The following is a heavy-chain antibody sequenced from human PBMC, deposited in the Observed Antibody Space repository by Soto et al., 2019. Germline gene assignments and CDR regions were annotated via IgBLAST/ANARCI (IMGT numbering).Heavy chain of an antibody. D-gene: IGHD2-8*02. CDR2: ISGSGGST. CDR3: AKWVVSAYYFDY. V-gene: IGHV3-23*01. CDR1: GFTFSSYA. J-gene: IGHJ4*02. Sequence: GGSLRLSCAASGFTFSSYAMSWVRQAPGKGLEWVSAISGSGGSTYYADSVKGRLTISRDNSKNTLYLQMNSLRAEDTAVYYCAKWVVSAYYFDYWGQGTLVTVSS.